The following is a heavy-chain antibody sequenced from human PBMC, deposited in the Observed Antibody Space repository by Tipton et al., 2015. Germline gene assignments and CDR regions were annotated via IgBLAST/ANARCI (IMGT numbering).Heavy chain of an antibody. Sequence: TLSLTCAVSGGSVSSPSYYWSWIRQPPGKGLEWIGYIYYIGSTNYNPSLKGRLTMSIDTSKNQFSLNLGSVTAADTAGYYCARTGYCSGGSCYFDAFDIWGRRTMVTVSS. CDR1: GGSVSSPSYY. CDR3: ARTGYCSGGSCYFDAFDI. CDR2: IYYIGST. V-gene: IGHV4-61*01. D-gene: IGHD2-15*01. J-gene: IGHJ3*02.